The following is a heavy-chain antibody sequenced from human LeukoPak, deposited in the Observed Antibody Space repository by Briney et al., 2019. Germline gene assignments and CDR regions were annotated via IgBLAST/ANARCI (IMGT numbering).Heavy chain of an antibody. CDR1: GFTFINYS. CDR2: FRAKAYGGTT. Sequence: SGGSLRLSCTASGFTFINYSMNWVRQAPGKGLEWVGFFRAKAYGGTTEYAASVKGRFTMSRDDSKNIAYLQTNSLKTEDTAVYYCTRGRAMVRGVTTIYYYYMDVWGKGTTVTISS. V-gene: IGHV3-49*04. CDR3: TRGRAMVRGVTTIYYYYMDV. J-gene: IGHJ6*03. D-gene: IGHD3-10*01.